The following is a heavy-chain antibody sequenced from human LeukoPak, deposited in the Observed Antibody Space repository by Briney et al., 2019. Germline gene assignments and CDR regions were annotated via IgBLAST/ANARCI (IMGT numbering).Heavy chain of an antibody. CDR3: ARGAVSGTYRYLY. Sequence: ASVKVSCKASGYTFSGYQIHWVRQAPGQRLEWMGWINPNSGDTKYAQKFQGRVTMTSDTSTSTVYMELSRLSSDDTAVYSCARGAVSGTYRYLYWGQGTLVTVSS. J-gene: IGHJ4*02. D-gene: IGHD3-16*02. V-gene: IGHV1-2*02. CDR1: GYTFSGYQ. CDR2: INPNSGDT.